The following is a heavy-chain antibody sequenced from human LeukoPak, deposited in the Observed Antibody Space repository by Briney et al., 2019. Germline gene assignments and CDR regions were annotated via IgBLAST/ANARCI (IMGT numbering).Heavy chain of an antibody. D-gene: IGHD2-2*01. V-gene: IGHV4-34*01. J-gene: IGHJ6*03. Sequence: PSETLSLTCAVYGGSFSGYYWSWIRQPPGKGLEWIGEINHSGSTNYNPSLKSRVTISVDTSKNQFSPKLSSVTAADTAVYYCARVHVVVPAAMFYYYYYYMDVWGKGTTVTVSS. CDR1: GGSFSGYY. CDR3: ARVHVVVPAAMFYYYYYYMDV. CDR2: INHSGST.